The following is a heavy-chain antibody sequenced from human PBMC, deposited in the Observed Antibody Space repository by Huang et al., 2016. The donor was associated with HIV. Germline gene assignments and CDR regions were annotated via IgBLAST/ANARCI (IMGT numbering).Heavy chain of an antibody. CDR3: ARDTYYTDIWKRNDASFL. D-gene: IGHD3-22*01. V-gene: IGHV1-18*01. Sequence: QVQLVQSGGEVKQPGASVRVSCKASGYDFGSYGMSWVRQATGQGLEWLGWIGSDSSDTRTAQKFQGRVTMTTDRSATTTYMELRSLRYDDTAVYYCARDTYYTDIWKRNDASFLWGQGTMITVYS. CDR1: GYDFGSYG. CDR2: IGSDSSDT. J-gene: IGHJ3*01.